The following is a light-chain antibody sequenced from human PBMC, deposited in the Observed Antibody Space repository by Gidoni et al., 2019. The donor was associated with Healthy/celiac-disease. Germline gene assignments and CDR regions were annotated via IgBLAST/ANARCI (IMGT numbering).Light chain of an antibody. Sequence: QSVLTQPPSASVTPGQRVTISCSGSSPNIGRNTVNWYQQLPGTAPKLLIYSNNQRPSGVPDRFSGSKSGTSASLAISGLQSEDEADYYCAAWDDSLNGWVFGGGTKLTVL. V-gene: IGLV1-44*01. CDR1: SPNIGRNT. J-gene: IGLJ3*02. CDR3: AAWDDSLNGWV. CDR2: SNN.